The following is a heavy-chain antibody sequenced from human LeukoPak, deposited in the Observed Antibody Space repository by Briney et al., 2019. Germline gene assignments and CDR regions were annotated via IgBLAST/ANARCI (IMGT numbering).Heavy chain of an antibody. V-gene: IGHV3-9*02. D-gene: IGHD6-19*01. CDR2: ISWNSGSI. Sequence: GGSLRLSCAASGFTSSSYAMHWVRQPPGKGLEWVSGISWNSGSIDYADSVKGRFTISRDNAKNSLYLQMNSLRVEDTAFYYCAKDDRRHYTSGPNPDSLHWGQGALVTVSS. CDR1: GFTSSSYA. CDR3: AKDDRRHYTSGPNPDSLH. J-gene: IGHJ4*02.